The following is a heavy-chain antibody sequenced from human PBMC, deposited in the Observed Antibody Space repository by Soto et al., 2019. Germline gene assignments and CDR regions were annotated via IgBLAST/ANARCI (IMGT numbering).Heavy chain of an antibody. D-gene: IGHD3-16*01. CDR1: GFTFSSYA. Sequence: GGSLRLSCAASGFTFSSYAMSWVRQAPGKGLEWVSAISGSGGSTNYADSVKGRFTISRDNSKNTLYLQMNSLRAEDTAVYYCANVMITFGGVHEHLDYWGQGTLVTVSS. J-gene: IGHJ4*02. CDR2: ISGSGGST. V-gene: IGHV3-23*01. CDR3: ANVMITFGGVHEHLDY.